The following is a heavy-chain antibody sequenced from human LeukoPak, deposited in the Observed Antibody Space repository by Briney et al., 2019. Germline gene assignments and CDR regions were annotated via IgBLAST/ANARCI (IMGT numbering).Heavy chain of an antibody. CDR2: ISSSSSTI. V-gene: IGHV3-48*01. CDR1: GFTFSHYS. D-gene: IGHD4-17*01. J-gene: IGHJ6*02. Sequence: GGSLRLSCAASGFTFSHYSVNWVRQAPGKGLEWVSYISSSSSTIYYADSVKGRFTISRDNSKNTLYLQMNSLRGEDTAVYYCATGLFGDYVRGMDVWGQGTTVTVSS. CDR3: ATGLFGDYVRGMDV.